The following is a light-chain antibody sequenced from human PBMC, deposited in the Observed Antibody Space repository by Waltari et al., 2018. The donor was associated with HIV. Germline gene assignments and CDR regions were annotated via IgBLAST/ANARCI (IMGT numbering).Light chain of an antibody. V-gene: IGLV1-51*01. J-gene: IGLJ1*01. Sequence: QSVLTQPPSVSAAPGQKVTISCSVSTSNIGNNQVSWYHQLPGTAPKLPIYDNNKRPSGIPDRFSASKSGTSATLGITGLQTVDEAEYYCGAWDTSLSAVVFGTGTKVTVL. CDR3: GAWDTSLSAVV. CDR1: TSNIGNNQ. CDR2: DNN.